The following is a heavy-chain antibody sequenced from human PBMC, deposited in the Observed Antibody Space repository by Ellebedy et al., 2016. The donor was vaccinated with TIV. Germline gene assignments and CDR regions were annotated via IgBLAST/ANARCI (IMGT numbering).Heavy chain of an antibody. J-gene: IGHJ4*02. CDR2: ISNDGRSK. D-gene: IGHD4-17*01. CDR1: GFTFSDYG. Sequence: PGGSLRLSCVASGFTFSDYGMHWVRKAPGKGLEWVAVISNDGRSKKHADSVKGRFTISRDNSKTTLYLQMDSLRADDTAVYYCAPGGTTTVKKGFGYWGQGTLVTVSS. CDR3: APGGTTTVKKGFGY. V-gene: IGHV3-30*03.